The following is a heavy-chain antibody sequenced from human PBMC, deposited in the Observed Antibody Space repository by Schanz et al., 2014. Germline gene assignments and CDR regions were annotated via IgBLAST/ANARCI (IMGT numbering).Heavy chain of an antibody. V-gene: IGHV3-23*01. J-gene: IGHJ4*02. CDR3: ARDNYYGSGSCAY. D-gene: IGHD3-10*01. CDR2: LSGSGGST. CDR1: GFTFSSYA. Sequence: VQLLQFGGGVVQPGRSLRLSCAAYGFTFSSYAMSWVRQAPGKGLEWVSALSGSGGSTYYADSVKGRFTISRDNAKNSMYLHMKSLRGEDTAVYYCARDNYYGSGSCAYWGQGTLVTVSS.